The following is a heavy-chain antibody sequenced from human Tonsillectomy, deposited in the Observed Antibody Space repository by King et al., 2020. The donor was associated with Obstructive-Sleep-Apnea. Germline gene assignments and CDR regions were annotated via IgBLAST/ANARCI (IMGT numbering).Heavy chain of an antibody. CDR1: GFTFSSYA. V-gene: IGHV3-30-3*01. J-gene: IGHJ4*02. CDR2: ISYDGSNK. D-gene: IGHD5-24*01. Sequence: QLVQSGGGVVQPGRSLRLSCAASGFTFSSYAMHWVRQAPGKGLEWVAVISYDGSNKYYADSVKGRFTISRDNSKNTLYLQMNSLRAEDTAVYYCARDGGDGYNLGGSDYWGQGTLVTVSS. CDR3: ARDGGDGYNLGGSDY.